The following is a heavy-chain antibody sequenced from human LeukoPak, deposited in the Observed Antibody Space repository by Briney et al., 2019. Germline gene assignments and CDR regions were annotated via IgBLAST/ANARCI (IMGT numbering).Heavy chain of an antibody. CDR3: AKRIASSTRCCDFDY. CDR1: GFTFSSYG. Sequence: PGRSLRLSCAASGFTFSSYGMHWVRQAPGKGLEGVAVISYDGSNKYYADSVKGRFTISRDNSKNTLYLQMNSLRAEDTAVYYCAKRIASSTRCCDFDYWGQGTLVTVSS. CDR2: ISYDGSNK. D-gene: IGHD2-2*01. V-gene: IGHV3-30*18. J-gene: IGHJ4*02.